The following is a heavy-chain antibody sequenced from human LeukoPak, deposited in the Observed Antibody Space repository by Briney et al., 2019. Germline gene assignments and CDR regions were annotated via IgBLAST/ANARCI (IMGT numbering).Heavy chain of an antibody. CDR3: AKGGHGYWDFDL. V-gene: IGHV3-66*01. D-gene: IGHD3-16*01. Sequence: GSLRLSRAASGITVSSNYMSWVRQAPGKGLEWVSIIHSGGSTDYADSVKGRFTSSRDNSKNTLYLQTNSLRVEDTAVYYCAKGGHGYWDFDLWGRGTLVTVSS. CDR2: IHSGGST. CDR1: GITVSSNY. J-gene: IGHJ2*01.